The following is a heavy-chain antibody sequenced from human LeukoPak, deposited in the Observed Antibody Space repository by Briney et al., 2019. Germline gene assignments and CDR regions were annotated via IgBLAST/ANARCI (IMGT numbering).Heavy chain of an antibody. V-gene: IGHV3-23*01. CDR1: GFTFSSYG. CDR3: AKSAQRYCSGGSCHPFDY. J-gene: IGHJ4*02. CDR2: ISGSGGTT. D-gene: IGHD2-15*01. Sequence: GGSLRLSCAASGFTFSSYGMSWVRQAPGKGLEWVSAISGSGGTTYYADSVKGRFTISRDNSKNTLHLQMNSLRAEDTAAYYCAKSAQRYCSGGSCHPFDYWGQGTLVTVSS.